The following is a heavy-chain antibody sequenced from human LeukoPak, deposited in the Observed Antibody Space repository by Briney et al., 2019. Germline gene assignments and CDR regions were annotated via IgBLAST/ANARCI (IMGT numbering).Heavy chain of an antibody. CDR2: INAGNGNT. J-gene: IGHJ6*02. Sequence: GASVKVSCKASGYTFTSYAMHWVRQAPGQRLEWMGWINAGNGNTKYSQKFQGRVTITRDTSASTAYMELSSLRSEDTAVYYCGYGDYAGGDYYYGMDVWGQGTTVTVSS. CDR1: GYTFTSYA. V-gene: IGHV1-3*01. D-gene: IGHD4-17*01. CDR3: GYGDYAGGDYYYGMDV.